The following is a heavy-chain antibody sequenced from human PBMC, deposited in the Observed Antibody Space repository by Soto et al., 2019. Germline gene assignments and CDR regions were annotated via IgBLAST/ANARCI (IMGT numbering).Heavy chain of an antibody. D-gene: IGHD1-26*01. J-gene: IGHJ4*02. CDR3: ARVGATKRDFDY. CDR1: GGSISSYY. CDR2: IYYSGST. Sequence: PSETLSLTCTVSGGSISSYYWSWIRQPPGKGLEWIGYIYYSGSTNYNPSLKSRVTISVDTSKNQFSLKLSSVTAADTAVYYCARVGATKRDFDYWGQGTLVTVSS. V-gene: IGHV4-59*01.